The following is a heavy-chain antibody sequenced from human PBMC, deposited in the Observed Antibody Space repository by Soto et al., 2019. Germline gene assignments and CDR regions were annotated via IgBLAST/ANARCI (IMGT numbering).Heavy chain of an antibody. D-gene: IGHD2-15*01. CDR2: ISYDGSNK. CDR1: GFTFSSYG. J-gene: IGHJ4*02. CDR3: AKDVSSCSGGSCYRHAFDY. V-gene: IGHV3-30*18. Sequence: GGSLRLSCAASGFTFSSYGMHWVRQAPGKGLEWVAVISYDGSNKYYADSVKGRFTISRDNSKNTLYLQMNSLRAEDTAVYYCAKDVSSCSGGSCYRHAFDYWGQGTLVTVSS.